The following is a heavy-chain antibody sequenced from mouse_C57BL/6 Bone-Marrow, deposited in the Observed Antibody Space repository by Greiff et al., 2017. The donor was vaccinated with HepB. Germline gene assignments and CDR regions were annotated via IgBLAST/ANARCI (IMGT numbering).Heavy chain of an antibody. CDR2: ISYDGSN. J-gene: IGHJ3*01. CDR3: ARQAYYSNLWFAY. D-gene: IGHD2-5*01. Sequence: EVKLMESGPGLVKPSQSLSLTCSVTGYSITSGYYWNWIRQFPGNKLEWMGYISYDGSNNYNPSLKNRISITRDTSKNQFFLKLNSVTTEDTATYYCARQAYYSNLWFAYWGQGTLVTVSA. CDR1: GYSITSGYY. V-gene: IGHV3-6*01.